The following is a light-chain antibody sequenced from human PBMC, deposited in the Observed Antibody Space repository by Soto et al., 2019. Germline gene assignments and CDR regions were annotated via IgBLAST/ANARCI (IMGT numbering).Light chain of an antibody. CDR1: QSISGW. CDR3: QQYNTNSRT. CDR2: KAS. J-gene: IGKJ1*01. V-gene: IGKV1-5*03. Sequence: DIPMTQSPSTLSASVGDRVTITCRASQSISGWLAWYQQKPGKAPKLLIYKASSLQSGVPSRFSGGGSGTEFTLTISSLQPDDFATYYCQQYNTNSRTFGQGTRVEI.